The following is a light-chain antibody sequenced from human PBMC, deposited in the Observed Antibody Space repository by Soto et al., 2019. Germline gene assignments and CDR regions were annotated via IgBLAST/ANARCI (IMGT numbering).Light chain of an antibody. J-gene: IGKJ4*01. Sequence: DIQMTQSPSSLSASVGDRVTITCRASQSISTYLNWYRQKPGKAPKLLIYGASILQTGVPSRFSGSGSGTDFTLTISSLQPEDFATYYCQQSYSAPLTFGGGTKVEI. CDR1: QSISTY. CDR3: QQSYSAPLT. V-gene: IGKV1-39*01. CDR2: GAS.